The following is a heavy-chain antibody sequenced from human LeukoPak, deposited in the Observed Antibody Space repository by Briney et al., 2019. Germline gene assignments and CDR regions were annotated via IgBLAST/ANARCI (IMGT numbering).Heavy chain of an antibody. J-gene: IGHJ1*01. Sequence: PGGSLRLSCAVSGFTFSSYAMSWVRQAPGKGLEWVSAISGGGGRTYYADSVKGRFTISRDNSKNTLYLQMNSLRAEDTAVYYCAKDPYYGRNFPEYFHHWGQGTLVTVSS. V-gene: IGHV3-23*01. CDR1: GFTFSSYA. D-gene: IGHD4-23*01. CDR3: AKDPYYGRNFPEYFHH. CDR2: ISGGGGRT.